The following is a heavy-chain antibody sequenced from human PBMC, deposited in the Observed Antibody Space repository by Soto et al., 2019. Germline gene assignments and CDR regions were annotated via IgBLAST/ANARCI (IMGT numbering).Heavy chain of an antibody. V-gene: IGHV4-59*01. CDR2: IYSSRST. J-gene: IGHJ4*02. CDR1: GASMSTYY. CDR3: ASAFGGWHPDS. Sequence: QVQLQESGPGLVKPSETLSLTCTASGASMSTYYWNWIRQAPGQGLEWIGYIYSSRSTNSNPSLKSRVAISIDTTKKQFSLNLTSVTAADTAVYYCASAFGGWHPDSWGQGTLVTVSS. D-gene: IGHD6-19*01.